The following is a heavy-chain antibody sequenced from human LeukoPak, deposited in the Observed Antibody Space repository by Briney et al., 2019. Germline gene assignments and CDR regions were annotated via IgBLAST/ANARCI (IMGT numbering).Heavy chain of an antibody. Sequence: GGSLRLSCAASGFTFSSYWMHWVRQAPGKGLVSVSRINSDGSSTSYADSVKGRFTISRDNAKNTLYLQMNSLRAEDTAVYYCARDRGAGIVGAIDYWGQGTLVTVSS. J-gene: IGHJ4*02. D-gene: IGHD1-26*01. CDR1: GFTFSSYW. V-gene: IGHV3-74*01. CDR3: ARDRGAGIVGAIDY. CDR2: INSDGSST.